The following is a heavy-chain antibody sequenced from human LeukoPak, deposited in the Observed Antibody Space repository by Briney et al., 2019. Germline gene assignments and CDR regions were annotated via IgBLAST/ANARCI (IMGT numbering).Heavy chain of an antibody. V-gene: IGHV3-23*01. J-gene: IGHJ4*02. CDR3: AEDVVVVVAAKPGI. D-gene: IGHD2-15*01. Sequence: GGSLRLSCAASGFTFSTYAMSWVCQAPGKGLEWVSSISGSGDSTYYVDSVKGRFTISRDNSKNTLYLQMNSLRVEDTAVYYGAEDVVVVVAAKPGIWGQGTLVTVSS. CDR2: ISGSGDST. CDR1: GFTFSTYA.